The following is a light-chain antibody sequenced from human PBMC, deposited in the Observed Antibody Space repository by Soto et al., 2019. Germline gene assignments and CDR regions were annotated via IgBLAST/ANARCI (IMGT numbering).Light chain of an antibody. V-gene: IGKV3-15*01. J-gene: IGKJ1*01. CDR1: QSVRSN. CDR3: QQYNDWPRT. Sequence: EIVMTQSPATLSVSPGERATLSCRASQSVRSNLAWYQQKPGQAPRLLFYGASTRATGIPARFSGSGSGTEFTLTISSLQSEDFAIYYCQQYNDWPRTFGQGTKVDIK. CDR2: GAS.